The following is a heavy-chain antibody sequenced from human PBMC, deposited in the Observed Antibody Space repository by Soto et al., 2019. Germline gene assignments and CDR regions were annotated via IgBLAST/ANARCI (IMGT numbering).Heavy chain of an antibody. CDR1: GFIFSSYA. CDR3: AKNNPQYYYDRSGYRFDY. J-gene: IGHJ4*02. CDR2: ISGSGGST. Sequence: EVQLLESGGGLVQPGGSLRLSCAASGFIFSSYAMSWVRQAPGKGLEWVSAISGSGGSTYYADSVKGRFTISRDNSKNTLYLQMNSLRAEDTAVYYCAKNNPQYYYDRSGYRFDYWGQGTLVTVSS. V-gene: IGHV3-23*01. D-gene: IGHD3-22*01.